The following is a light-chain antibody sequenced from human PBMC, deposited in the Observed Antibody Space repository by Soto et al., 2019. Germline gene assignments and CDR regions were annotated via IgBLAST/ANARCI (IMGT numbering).Light chain of an antibody. CDR3: TSYTSSSTYV. CDR2: DVS. V-gene: IGLV2-14*03. J-gene: IGLJ1*01. CDR1: SSDVGGYNY. Sequence: QSALTQPASVSGSPGQSITISRTGTSSDVGGYNYVSWYQHHPGKAPKLMIYDVSNRPSGVSNRFSGSKSGNTASLTISGLQAEDEADYYCTSYTSSSTYVFGTGTKLTVL.